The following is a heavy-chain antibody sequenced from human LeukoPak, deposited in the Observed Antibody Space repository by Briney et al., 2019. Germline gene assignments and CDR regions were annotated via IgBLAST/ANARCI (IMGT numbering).Heavy chain of an antibody. D-gene: IGHD3-10*01. CDR3: ARGRGALFDD. V-gene: IGHV1-8*01. CDR1: GYTFTTYD. J-gene: IGHJ4*02. Sequence: ASVKVSCKASGYTFTTYDINWVRQATGQGLEWMGWMNPNSGNTCYAQKFQGRVTMTRNTSISTAYMELRSLRSDDTAVYYCARGRGALFDDWGQGTLVTVSS. CDR2: MNPNSGNT.